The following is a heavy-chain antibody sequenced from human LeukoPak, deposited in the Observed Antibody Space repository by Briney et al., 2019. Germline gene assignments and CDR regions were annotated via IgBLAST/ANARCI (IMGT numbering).Heavy chain of an antibody. Sequence: GGSLRLSCAASGFTFSTYWMNWVRQAPGKGLEWVSVIYSGGSTYYADYVKGRFTISRDNSKNTLYLQMNRLSAEDTAVYYCATDLGAAMLVPPWYYYGMDVWGQGTTVTVSS. CDR1: GFTFSTYW. D-gene: IGHD3-16*01. CDR3: ATDLGAAMLVPPWYYYGMDV. V-gene: IGHV3-66*01. CDR2: IYSGGST. J-gene: IGHJ6*02.